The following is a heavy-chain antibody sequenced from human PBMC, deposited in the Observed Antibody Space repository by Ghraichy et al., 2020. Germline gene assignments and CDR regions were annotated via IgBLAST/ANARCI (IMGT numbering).Heavy chain of an antibody. D-gene: IGHD2-2*01. J-gene: IGHJ4*02. Sequence: GGSLRLSCAASGFTFSSYAMHWVRQAPGKGLEWVAVISYDGSNKYYADSVKGRFTISRDNSKNTLYLQMNSLRAEDTAVYYCARDREGAISTSCPFDYWGQGTLVTVSS. V-gene: IGHV3-30*04. CDR2: ISYDGSNK. CDR3: ARDREGAISTSCPFDY. CDR1: GFTFSSYA.